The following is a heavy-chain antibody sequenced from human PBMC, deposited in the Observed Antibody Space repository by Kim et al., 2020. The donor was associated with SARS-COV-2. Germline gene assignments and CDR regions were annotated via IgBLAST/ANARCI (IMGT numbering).Heavy chain of an antibody. V-gene: IGHV1-69*13. CDR2: IIPIFGTA. CDR3: ARGHGDWSENDYYYYYGMDV. CDR1: GGTFSSYA. D-gene: IGHD4-17*01. J-gene: IGHJ6*02. Sequence: SVKVSCKASGGTFSSYAISWVRQAPGQGLEWMGGIIPIFGTANYAQKFQGRVTITADESTSTAYMELSSLRSEDTAVYYCARGHGDWSENDYYYYYGMDVWGQGTTVTVSS.